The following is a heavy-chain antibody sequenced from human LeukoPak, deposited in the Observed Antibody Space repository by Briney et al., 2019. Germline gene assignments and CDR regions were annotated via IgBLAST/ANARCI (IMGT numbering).Heavy chain of an antibody. D-gene: IGHD6-19*01. CDR3: TRRHSSGSN. CDR1: GFTVSTNY. Sequence: GGCLRLSCAASGFTVSTNYMSWVRQAPGKGLEWVSVIYSGGITYYADSVKGRFNISRDNSKNTLYLQMNSPRPEDTALYYCTRRHSSGSNWGQGTLVTVSS. V-gene: IGHV3-66*02. CDR2: IYSGGIT. J-gene: IGHJ4*02.